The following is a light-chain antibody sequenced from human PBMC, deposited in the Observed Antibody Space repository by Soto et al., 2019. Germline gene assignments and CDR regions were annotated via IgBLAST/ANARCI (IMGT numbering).Light chain of an antibody. CDR3: QQYNNWRVT. CDR1: QSVGSN. V-gene: IGKV3-15*01. J-gene: IGKJ1*01. Sequence: DIVLTQSPGTLSLSPGDRATLSCRASQSVGSNYLAWYQQNPGRAPRLLIYGASTRATGIPARFSGSGSGREFTLTIRSLQSEDFAVYYCQQYNNWRVTFGQGTKVDIK. CDR2: GAS.